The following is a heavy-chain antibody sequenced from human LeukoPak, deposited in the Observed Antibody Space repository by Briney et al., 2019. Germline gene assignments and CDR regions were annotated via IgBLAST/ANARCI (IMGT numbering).Heavy chain of an antibody. J-gene: IGHJ4*02. D-gene: IGHD3-10*01. Sequence: ASVKVSCKASGYTFTSYDVNWVRQATGQGLEWMGWMNTNSGNTGHAQKLQGRVTMTRNTSISTAYMELSSLRSDDTAVYYCATGHYYGSGTDYWGQGTLVTVSS. CDR1: GYTFTSYD. CDR3: ATGHYYGSGTDY. CDR2: MNTNSGNT. V-gene: IGHV1-8*01.